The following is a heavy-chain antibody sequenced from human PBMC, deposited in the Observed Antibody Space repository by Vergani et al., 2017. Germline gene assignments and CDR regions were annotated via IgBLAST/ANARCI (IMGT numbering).Heavy chain of an antibody. CDR3: ASSPEDSSGYYLAFDY. V-gene: IGHV1-24*01. J-gene: IGHJ4*02. D-gene: IGHD3-22*01. CDR1: GYTLTELS. Sequence: QVQLVPSGAEVKKPGASVKVSCKVSGYTLTELSMHWVRQAPGKGLEWMGGFDPEDGETIYAQKFQGRVTMTEDTSTDTAYMELSSLRSEDTAVYYCASSPEDSSGYYLAFDYWGQGTLVTVSS. CDR2: FDPEDGET.